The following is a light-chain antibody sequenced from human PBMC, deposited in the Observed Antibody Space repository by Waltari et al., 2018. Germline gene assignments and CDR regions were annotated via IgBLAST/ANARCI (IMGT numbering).Light chain of an antibody. J-gene: IGKJ2*01. Sequence: DIQLTQSPSSLSASVGDRVTISCRASQRLKNYMNWYQPKPGKAPSLLIYAGSTLHSGVPSRFSGGGAGTDFTLPISSLQPEDLATYCCQQTDSTPPTFGQGTNLGIK. V-gene: IGKV1-39*01. CDR3: QQTDSTPPT. CDR2: AGS. CDR1: QRLKNY.